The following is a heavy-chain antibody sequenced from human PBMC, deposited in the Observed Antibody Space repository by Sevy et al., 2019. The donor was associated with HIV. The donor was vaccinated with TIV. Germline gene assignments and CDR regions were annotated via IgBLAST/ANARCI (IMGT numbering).Heavy chain of an antibody. CDR1: GFTFSPYW. CDR3: LGRGGSTAFT. Sequence: GGSLRLSCAASGFTFSPYWMHWVRRAPGKGLVWVSRLNGYDIGTAYADSVKGRFTISRDNAKSTLYLQMNSLRVEDTAVYYCLGRGGSTAFTWGQGTLVTVSS. D-gene: IGHD3-10*01. CDR2: LNGYDIGT. V-gene: IGHV3-74*03. J-gene: IGHJ5*02.